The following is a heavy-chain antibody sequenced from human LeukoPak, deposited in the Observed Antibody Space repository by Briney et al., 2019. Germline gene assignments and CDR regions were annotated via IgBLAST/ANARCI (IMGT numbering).Heavy chain of an antibody. V-gene: IGHV3-74*01. CDR3: ARGTTVSREWYFDL. CDR2: MNSDGSGT. D-gene: IGHD4-17*01. Sequence: GSLRLSCAASGLTLSNYWMHWVHQPPGKGLVWVSRMNSDGSGTSYADSVKGRFTISRDNAKNTLYLQMNSLRAEDTGVYYCARGTTVSREWYFDLWGRGTLVTVAS. J-gene: IGHJ2*01. CDR1: GLTLSNYW.